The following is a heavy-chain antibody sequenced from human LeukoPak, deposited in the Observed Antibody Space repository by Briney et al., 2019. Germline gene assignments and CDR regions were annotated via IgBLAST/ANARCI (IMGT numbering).Heavy chain of an antibody. D-gene: IGHD4-17*01. CDR2: IYYSGST. CDR3: ARPQAAYGFGCFDL. Sequence: SETLSLTCTVAGGSISNYYWTWIRQPPGKGLEWIGYIYYSGSTNYNPSLKSRVTISVDTSKNQFSLKLSSVTAADTAAYYCARPQAAYGFGCFDLWGRGTLVTVSS. V-gene: IGHV4-59*08. J-gene: IGHJ2*01. CDR1: GGSISNYY.